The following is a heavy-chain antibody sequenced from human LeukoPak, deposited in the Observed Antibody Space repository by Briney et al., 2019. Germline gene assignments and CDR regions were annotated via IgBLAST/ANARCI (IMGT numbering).Heavy chain of an antibody. CDR2: TTSSGSTI. CDR3: ARVRSGAYFDY. Sequence: GGSLRLSCAASGFTFSGYEMNWVRQAPGKGLEWVSYTTSSGSTIYYAGSVKGRFTISRDNAKNSLYLQMNSLRAEDTAVYYCARVRSGAYFDYWGQGTLVTVSS. V-gene: IGHV3-48*03. CDR1: GFTFSGYE. J-gene: IGHJ4*02. D-gene: IGHD3-10*01.